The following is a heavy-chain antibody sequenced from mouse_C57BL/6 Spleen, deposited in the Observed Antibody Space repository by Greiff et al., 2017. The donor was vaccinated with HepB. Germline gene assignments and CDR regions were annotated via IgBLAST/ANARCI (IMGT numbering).Heavy chain of an antibody. CDR1: GYSITSGYY. V-gene: IGHV3-6*01. CDR3: ASGDGYYSAWFAY. Sequence: EVQLQQSGPGLVKPSQSLSLTCSVTGYSITSGYYWNWIRQFPGNKLEWMGYISYDGSNNYNPTLKNRIPITRDTSKNQFFLKLNSVTTEDTATFYCASGDGYYSAWFAYWGQGTLVTVSA. CDR2: ISYDGSN. D-gene: IGHD2-3*01. J-gene: IGHJ3*01.